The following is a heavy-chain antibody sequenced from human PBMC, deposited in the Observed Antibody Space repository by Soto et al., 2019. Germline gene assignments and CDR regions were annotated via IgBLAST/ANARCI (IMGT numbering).Heavy chain of an antibody. V-gene: IGHV1-18*04. D-gene: IGHD2-2*01. CDR2: ISAYNGNT. Sequence: ASVKVSCKASGYTFTSYGISWVRQAPGQGLEWMGGISAYNGNTNYAQKLQGRVTRTTDTSTSTAYMELRSLRSDDTAVYYCVRPPGTADCSSTSCSVYYFDYWC. J-gene: IGHJ4*01. CDR1: GYTFTSYG. CDR3: VRPPGTADCSSTSCSVYYFDY.